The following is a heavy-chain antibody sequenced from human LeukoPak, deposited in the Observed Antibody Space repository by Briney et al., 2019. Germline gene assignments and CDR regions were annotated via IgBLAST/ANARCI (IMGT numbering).Heavy chain of an antibody. J-gene: IGHJ5*02. V-gene: IGHV3-11*04. CDR2: ISSSGSTI. Sequence: AGGSLRLSCAASGFTFSDYYMSWIRQAPGKGLEWVSYISSSGSTIYYADSVKGRFTISRDNAKNSLYLQMNSLRAEDTAVYYCARHAYWGILTGYYQNWFDPWGQGTLVTVSS. CDR3: ARHAYWGILTGYYQNWFDP. CDR1: GFTFSDYY. D-gene: IGHD3-9*01.